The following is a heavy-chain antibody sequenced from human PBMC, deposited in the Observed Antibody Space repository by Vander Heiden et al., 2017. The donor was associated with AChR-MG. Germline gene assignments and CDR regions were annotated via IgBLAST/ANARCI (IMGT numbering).Heavy chain of an antibody. CDR1: GYTFTSYN. CDR2: MNPNSGNT. Sequence: QVQLVQSGAEVKKPGASVTVSCKASGYTFTSYNFNGGQQATGQGLEWMGWMNPNSGNTGYAQKFQGRVTMTRNTSISTAYMELSSLRSEDTAVYYCARAPMYYYDSSGYYFDYWGQGTLVTVSS. D-gene: IGHD3-22*01. V-gene: IGHV1-8*01. CDR3: ARAPMYYYDSSGYYFDY. J-gene: IGHJ4*02.